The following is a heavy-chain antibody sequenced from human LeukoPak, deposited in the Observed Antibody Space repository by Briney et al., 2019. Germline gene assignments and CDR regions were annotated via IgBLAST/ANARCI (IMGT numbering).Heavy chain of an antibody. D-gene: IGHD3-10*01. CDR2: IYSGGST. Sequence: GGSLRLSCAASGFTVSSNYMSWVRQAPGKGLEWVSVIYSGGSTYYADSVKGRFTISRDNSKNTLYLQMNSLRAEDTAVYYCARGMILWFGDPPENEGGQGTLVTVSS. V-gene: IGHV3-66*01. CDR1: GFTVSSNY. CDR3: ARGMILWFGDPPENE. J-gene: IGHJ4*02.